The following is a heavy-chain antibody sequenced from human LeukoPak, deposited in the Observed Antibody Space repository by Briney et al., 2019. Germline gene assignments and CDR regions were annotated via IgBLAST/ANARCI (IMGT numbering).Heavy chain of an antibody. D-gene: IGHD6-19*01. CDR2: IFYDGSNK. CDR3: AQDRGEEWLGTSFDY. J-gene: IGHJ4*02. Sequence: GGSLRLSCAASGFTFSSYGMRWVRQAPGKGLEWVAVIFYDGSNKYYVDSVKGRFTFSRDNSKNPLYLQMNSLRHEDTAVYYCAQDRGEEWLGTSFDYWGQGTLVTVSS. V-gene: IGHV3-30*18. CDR1: GFTFSSYG.